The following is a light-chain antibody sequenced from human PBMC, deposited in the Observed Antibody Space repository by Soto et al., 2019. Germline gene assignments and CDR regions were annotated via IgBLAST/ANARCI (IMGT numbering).Light chain of an antibody. CDR2: EGS. Sequence: QSVLTKPASLSGSPGQSITISCTGTSSDVGSYNLVSWYQQHPGKAPKLMIYEGSKRPSGVSNRFSGSKSGNTASLTISGLQAEDEADYYCSSYASSTTPYVFGTGTKVTVL. CDR3: SSYASSTTPYV. V-gene: IGLV2-14*02. CDR1: SSDVGSYNL. J-gene: IGLJ1*01.